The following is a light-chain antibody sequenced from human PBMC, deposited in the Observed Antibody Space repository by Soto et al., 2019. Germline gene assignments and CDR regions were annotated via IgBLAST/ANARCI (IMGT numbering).Light chain of an antibody. CDR3: QQRGNWIT. CDR2: DAS. V-gene: IGKV3-11*01. CDR1: QSVSSY. Sequence: EIVLTQSPATLSLSPVERATLSCRASQSVSSYLAWYQQKPGQAPRLLIYDASNRATGIPARFSASGSGTDFTLTISSLEPEDSAVYYCQQRGNWITFGPGTRLEIK. J-gene: IGKJ5*01.